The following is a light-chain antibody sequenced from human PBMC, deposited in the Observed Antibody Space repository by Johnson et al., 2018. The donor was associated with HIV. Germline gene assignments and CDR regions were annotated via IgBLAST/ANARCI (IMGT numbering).Light chain of an antibody. CDR1: SSNIGNNY. Sequence: QAVLTQPPSVSAAPGQKVTISCSGSSSNIGNNYVSWYQQLPGTAPKLLIYENNKRPSGIPDRFSGSKSGTSATLGITGLQTGAEADYYCGTWDSSLTACVFGTGTKGTGL. V-gene: IGLV1-51*02. J-gene: IGLJ1*01. CDR3: GTWDSSLTACV. CDR2: ENN.